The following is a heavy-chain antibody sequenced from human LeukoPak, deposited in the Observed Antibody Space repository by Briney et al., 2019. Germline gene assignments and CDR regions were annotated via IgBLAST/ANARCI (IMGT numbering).Heavy chain of an antibody. D-gene: IGHD6-19*01. CDR3: AKVYSSGYRYFDY. J-gene: IGHJ4*02. CDR1: GFTFSSYA. CDR2: ISGSSGNT. Sequence: GGSLRLSCAASGFTFSSYAMSWVRQAPGKGLEWVSTISGSSGNTNYADSVKGRFTTSRDNSKNTLYLQMNSLRAEDTAVYYCAKVYSSGYRYFDYWGQGTLVTVSS. V-gene: IGHV3-23*01.